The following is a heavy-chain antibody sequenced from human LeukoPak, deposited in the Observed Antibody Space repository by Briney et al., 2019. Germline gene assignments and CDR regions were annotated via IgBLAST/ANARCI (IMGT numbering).Heavy chain of an antibody. J-gene: IGHJ4*02. CDR1: GFLFSDFIDHT. CDR2: ISSSSTSI. D-gene: IGHD2-21*01. V-gene: IGHV3-21*01. CDR3: AREFSVVGNFEY. Sequence: GGSLRLSCADSGFLFSDFIDHTMVWVRQAPGKRLEWVSYISSSSTSISYADSVRGRFSISRDNAQRSLYLHMNSLRDEDTAVYYCAREFSVVGNFEYWGQGTLVIVSS.